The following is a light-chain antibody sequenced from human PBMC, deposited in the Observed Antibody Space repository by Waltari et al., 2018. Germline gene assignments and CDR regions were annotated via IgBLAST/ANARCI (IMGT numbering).Light chain of an antibody. J-gene: IGLJ2*01. CDR3: SSYAGSSNLI. V-gene: IGLV2-8*01. CDR2: EVT. CDR1: SSDIGSSKY. Sequence: QSALTQPPSASGSPGQSVTISCTGPSSDIGSSKYVSWYQKHPPKAPKPMIYEVTKRPSGVPDRFSGSKSGNTASLTVSGLQADDEADYYCSSYAGSSNLIFGGGTKLTVL.